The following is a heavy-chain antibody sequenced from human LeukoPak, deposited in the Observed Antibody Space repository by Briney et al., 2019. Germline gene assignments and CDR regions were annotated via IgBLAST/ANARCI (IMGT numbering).Heavy chain of an antibody. J-gene: IGHJ4*02. V-gene: IGHV3-23*01. CDR1: GVTLSSYA. Sequence: GGSLRLSCAASGVTLSSYAMSWARQAPGKGLEWVSGISSSGSGGNTYYADSVKGRFTISRDNSKNTLFLQMDNLRVEDTAVYYCAKLPIMLALNRIEFWSQGSLVTVTS. D-gene: IGHD2-8*01. CDR2: ISSSGSGGNT. CDR3: AKLPIMLALNRIEF.